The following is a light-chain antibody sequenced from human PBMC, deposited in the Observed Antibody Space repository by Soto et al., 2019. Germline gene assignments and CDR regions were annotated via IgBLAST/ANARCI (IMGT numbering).Light chain of an antibody. CDR1: QGINSY. V-gene: IGKV1-8*01. CDR3: QHYSSYPLT. CDR2: AAS. Sequence: AIRMTQSPSSFSASTGDRVTITCRASQGINSYLAWYQQKPGKAPQLLIYAASTLQSGVPSRFSGSGSGTDFTLTISCLQSEDFATYYCQHYSSYPLTFGQGTKVEI. J-gene: IGKJ1*01.